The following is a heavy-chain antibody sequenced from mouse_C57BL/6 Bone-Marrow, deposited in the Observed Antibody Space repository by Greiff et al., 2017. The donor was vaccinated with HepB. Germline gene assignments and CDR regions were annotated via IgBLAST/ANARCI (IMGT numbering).Heavy chain of an antibody. D-gene: IGHD1-1*01. CDR3: ARMHYGSSHWYFDV. CDR2: INPNYGTT. CDR1: GYSFTDYN. Sequence: VQLKESGPELVKPGASVKISCKASGYSFTDYNMNWVKQSNGKSLEWIGVINPNYGTTSYNQKFKGKATLTVDQSSSTAYMQLNSLTSEDSAVYYCARMHYGSSHWYFDVWGTGTAVTVSS. J-gene: IGHJ1*03. V-gene: IGHV1-39*01.